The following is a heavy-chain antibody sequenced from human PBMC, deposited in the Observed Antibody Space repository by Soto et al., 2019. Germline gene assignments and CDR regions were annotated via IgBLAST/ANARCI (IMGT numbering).Heavy chain of an antibody. CDR2: IYYSGST. CDR1: GGSISRGAYY. CDR3: ARGRGSSVCYYYYYGMDV. Sequence: SQTLSLTCTVSGGSISRGAYYWSWIRQPPGKGLEWIGYIYYSGSTYYNPSLKSRVTISVDTSKNQFSLKLSSVSAADTAVYYCARGRGSSVCYYYYYGMDVWGQGTTVTVSS. V-gene: IGHV4-30-4*01. D-gene: IGHD2-2*01. J-gene: IGHJ6*02.